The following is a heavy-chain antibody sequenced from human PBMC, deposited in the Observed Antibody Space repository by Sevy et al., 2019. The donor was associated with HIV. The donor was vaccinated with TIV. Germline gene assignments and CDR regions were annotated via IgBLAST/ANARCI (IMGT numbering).Heavy chain of an antibody. V-gene: IGHV3-30*02. CDR2: IGYDGSNK. Sequence: GGSLRLSCAASGFTFSSYGMHWVRQAPGKGLEWVAFIGYDGSNKYYADSVKGRFTISRDNSKNTLYLQMNSLRAEDTAVYYCAKDGSGSYFSSYYFDYWGQGTLVTVSS. D-gene: IGHD1-26*01. CDR3: AKDGSGSYFSSYYFDY. J-gene: IGHJ4*02. CDR1: GFTFSSYG.